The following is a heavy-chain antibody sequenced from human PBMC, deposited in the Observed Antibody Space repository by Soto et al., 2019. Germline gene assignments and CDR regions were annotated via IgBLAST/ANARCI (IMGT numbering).Heavy chain of an antibody. Sequence: QVQLVQSGAEVKKPGSSVKVSCKASGGTFSSYAISWVRQAPGQGLEWMGGIIPIFGTANYAQKFQGRGTITADESTSTAYMELSSLRSEDTAVYYCATDGEGTYYDILTGYYKSYYGMDVWGQGTTVTVSS. J-gene: IGHJ6*02. CDR1: GGTFSSYA. CDR3: ATDGEGTYYDILTGYYKSYYGMDV. D-gene: IGHD3-9*01. V-gene: IGHV1-69*01. CDR2: IIPIFGTA.